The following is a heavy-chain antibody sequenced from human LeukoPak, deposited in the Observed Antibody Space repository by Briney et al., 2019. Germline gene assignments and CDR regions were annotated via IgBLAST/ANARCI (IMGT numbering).Heavy chain of an antibody. Sequence: SVKVSCKASGGTFSSYAISWVRQAPGQGLEWMGRIIPIFGTANYAQKFQGRVTITTNESTSTAYMELSSLRSEDTAVYYCARVRGSGINFDYWGQGTLVTVSS. CDR3: ARVRGSGINFDY. CDR2: IIPIFGTA. D-gene: IGHD3-10*01. V-gene: IGHV1-69*05. J-gene: IGHJ4*02. CDR1: GGTFSSYA.